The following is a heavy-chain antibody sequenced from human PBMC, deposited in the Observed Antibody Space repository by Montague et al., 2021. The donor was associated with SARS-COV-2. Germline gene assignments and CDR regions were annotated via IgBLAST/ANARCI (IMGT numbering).Heavy chain of an antibody. CDR2: IYYSGST. CDR1: GGSLSSYY. CDR3: ARHVSGSFTHFHH. J-gene: IGHJ1*01. D-gene: IGHD1-26*01. V-gene: IGHV4-59*08. Sequence: SETLSLTCTVSGGSLSSYYWSWIRQPPGKGLEWIGYIYYSGSTNYNPSLKSRVTISVDTSKNQFSLNLSSVTAADTAVYYCARHVSGSFTHFHHWGKGSLVTVSS.